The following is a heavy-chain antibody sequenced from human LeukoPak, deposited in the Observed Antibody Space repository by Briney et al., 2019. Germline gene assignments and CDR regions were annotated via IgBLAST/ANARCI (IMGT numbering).Heavy chain of an antibody. CDR1: GFTFSSYW. CDR2: IKEDGSEK. Sequence: AGGSLRLSCAASGFTFSSYWMSWVRQAPGKGLEWVANIKEDGSEKYYVDSVTGRFTISRDNAKNSLSLQMNSLRAEDTAVYYCARYCSGGSCYDYWGQGTLVTVSS. CDR3: ARYCSGGSCYDY. J-gene: IGHJ4*02. V-gene: IGHV3-7*01. D-gene: IGHD2-15*01.